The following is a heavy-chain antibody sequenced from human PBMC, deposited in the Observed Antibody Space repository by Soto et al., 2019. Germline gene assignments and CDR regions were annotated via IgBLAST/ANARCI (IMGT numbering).Heavy chain of an antibody. Sequence: GESLKISCKGSGYSFTSYWIGWVRQMPGKGLEWMGIIYPGDSDTRYSPSFQGQVTISADKSISTAYLQWSSLKASDTAMYYCARHSSSGSQPYYYYGMDVWGQGTTVTVSS. CDR1: GYSFTSYW. CDR2: IYPGDSDT. D-gene: IGHD6-19*01. CDR3: ARHSSSGSQPYYYYGMDV. J-gene: IGHJ6*02. V-gene: IGHV5-51*01.